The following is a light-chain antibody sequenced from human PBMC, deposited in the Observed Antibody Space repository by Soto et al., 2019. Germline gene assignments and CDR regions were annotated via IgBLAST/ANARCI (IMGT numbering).Light chain of an antibody. CDR2: HVT. V-gene: IGLV2-14*03. Sequence: QSVLTQRASVSGSPGQSIAISCTGTSSDIGHYDYVSWYQQHPGKAPKLMIYHVTYRPSGVSNRYSGSKSGNSASLTISGLQADDEADYYCCSLTTSHTYVFGSGTKVTVL. CDR1: SSDIGHYDY. J-gene: IGLJ1*01. CDR3: CSLTTSHTYV.